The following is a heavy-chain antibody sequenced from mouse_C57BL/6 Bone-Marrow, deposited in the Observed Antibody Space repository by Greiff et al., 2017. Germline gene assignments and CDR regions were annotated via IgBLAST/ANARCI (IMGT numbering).Heavy chain of an antibody. CDR1: GFNIKDDY. CDR2: IDPENGDT. CDR3: TTLPKNY. D-gene: IGHD2-1*01. J-gene: IGHJ2*01. V-gene: IGHV14-4*01. Sequence: DVQLVESGAELVRPGASVKLSCTASGFNIKDDYMHWVKQRPEQGLEWIGWIDPENGDTEYASKFQGKATITADTSSNTAYLQLSSLTSEDTAVYYCTTLPKNYWGQGTTLTVSS.